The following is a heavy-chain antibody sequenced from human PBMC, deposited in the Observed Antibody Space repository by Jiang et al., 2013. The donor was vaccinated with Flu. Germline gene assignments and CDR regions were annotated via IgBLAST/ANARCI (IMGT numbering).Heavy chain of an antibody. J-gene: IGHJ2*01. V-gene: IGHV3-7*01. CDR1: GFTFHNYW. CDR2: IKEDGSEK. CDR3: ARVHSSGWVWYFDL. D-gene: IGHD6-19*01. Sequence: LRLSCAASGFTFHNYWMSWVRQAPGKGLEWVANIKEDGSEKYYAASVKGRFTISTDNAKKSLYLQMNSLRVEDTAVYYCARVHSSGWVWYFDLWGRGTLVAVSP.